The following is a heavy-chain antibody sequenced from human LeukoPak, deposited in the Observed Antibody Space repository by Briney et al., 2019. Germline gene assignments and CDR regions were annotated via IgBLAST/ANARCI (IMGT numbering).Heavy chain of an antibody. CDR1: GFTFSSNY. Sequence: PGGSLRLSCAASGFTFSSNYMNWVRQAPGKGLEWVSVIYSGGSTYYADSVKGRFTISRDNSKNTLYLQMSSLRAEDTAVYYCAREAVTRNYFDYWGQGTLVTVSS. CDR3: AREAVTRNYFDY. CDR2: IYSGGST. J-gene: IGHJ4*02. V-gene: IGHV3-53*01. D-gene: IGHD4-17*01.